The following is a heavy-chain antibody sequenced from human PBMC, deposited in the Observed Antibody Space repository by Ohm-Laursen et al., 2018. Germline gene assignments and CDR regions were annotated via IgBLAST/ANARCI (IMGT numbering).Heavy chain of an antibody. CDR3: ARADYYDSSGYYYGAHYYYYGMDV. CDR2: MNPNSGNT. V-gene: IGHV1-8*01. CDR1: GYTFTSYA. J-gene: IGHJ6*02. Sequence: ASVKVSCKASGYTFTSYAINWVRQATGQGLEWMGWMNPNSGNTGYAQKFQGRVTMTRNTSISTAYMELSSLRSEDTAVYYCARADYYDSSGYYYGAHYYYYGMDVWGQGTTVTVSS. D-gene: IGHD3-22*01.